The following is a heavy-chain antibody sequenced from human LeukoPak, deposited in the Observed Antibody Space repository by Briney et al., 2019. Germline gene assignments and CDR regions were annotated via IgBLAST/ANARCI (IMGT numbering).Heavy chain of an antibody. CDR1: GGSISSSYYY. CDR2: IYYSGST. V-gene: IGHV4-39*07. D-gene: IGHD2-2*01. Sequence: PSETLSLTCTVSGGSISSSYYYWGWIRQPPGKGLEWIGSIYYSGSTDYNPSLKSRVTMSVDTSKNQFSLKLSSVTAADTAVYYCARDPPYCSSTSCYHAFDIWGQGTMVTVSS. J-gene: IGHJ3*02. CDR3: ARDPPYCSSTSCYHAFDI.